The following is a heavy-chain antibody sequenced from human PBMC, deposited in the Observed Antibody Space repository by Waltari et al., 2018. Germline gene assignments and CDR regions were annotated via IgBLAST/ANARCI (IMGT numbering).Heavy chain of an antibody. J-gene: IGHJ4*02. CDR2: ISGSGGST. V-gene: IGHV3-23*04. Sequence: EVQLVESGGGLVQPGGSLRLSCAASGFTFSSYAMSWVRQAPGKGLGWVSAISGSGGSTYYADSVKCRFTISRDNSKNTLYLQMNSLSAEDTAVYYCAKGPRVVAVAGIVEAAGYWGQGTLVTVSS. D-gene: IGHD6-19*01. CDR1: GFTFSSYA. CDR3: AKGPRVVAVAGIVEAAGY.